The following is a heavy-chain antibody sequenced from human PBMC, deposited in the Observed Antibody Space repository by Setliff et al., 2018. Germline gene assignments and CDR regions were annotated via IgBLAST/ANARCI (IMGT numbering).Heavy chain of an antibody. CDR1: GYAVTGYH. D-gene: IGHD3-16*01. CDR3: ARVAIMGPPS. J-gene: IGHJ5*02. V-gene: IGHV1-2*02. Sequence: ASVKVSCKASGYAVTGYHIHWVRQAPGQGPEWMGWINPNTGGTNYAQKFQGRVTMTRDTSITTAYMELSSLRSDDTAVYYCARVAIMGPPSWGQGTLITVSS. CDR2: INPNTGGT.